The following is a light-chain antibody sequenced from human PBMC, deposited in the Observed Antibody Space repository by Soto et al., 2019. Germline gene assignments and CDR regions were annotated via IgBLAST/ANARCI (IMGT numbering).Light chain of an antibody. CDR3: AAWDDSLSGRYV. Sequence: QSVLTQTPSASGTPGQRVTISCSGSSSNIGSNYVYWYQQLPGTAPKLLIHRNNQRPSGVPDRFSGSKSGTSASLAISGLRSEDEAAYYCAAWDDSLSGRYVFGTGTKVTVL. J-gene: IGLJ1*01. CDR2: RNN. CDR1: SSNIGSNY. V-gene: IGLV1-47*01.